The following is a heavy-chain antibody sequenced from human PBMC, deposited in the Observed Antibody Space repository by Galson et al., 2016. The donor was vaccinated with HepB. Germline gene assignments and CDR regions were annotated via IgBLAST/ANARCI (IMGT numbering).Heavy chain of an antibody. D-gene: IGHD2-15*01. V-gene: IGHV1-18*01. CDR3: ARVRRSGGSFFDY. CDR1: GYTFTSYG. J-gene: IGHJ4*02. Sequence: SVKVSCKASGYTFTSYGISWVRQAPGQGLEWMGWINGYNGYTNYAQKLQGRITMTTDTSTTTAYMELRSLRSDDTAVYYCARVRRSGGSFFDYWGQGTLVTVSS. CDR2: INGYNGYT.